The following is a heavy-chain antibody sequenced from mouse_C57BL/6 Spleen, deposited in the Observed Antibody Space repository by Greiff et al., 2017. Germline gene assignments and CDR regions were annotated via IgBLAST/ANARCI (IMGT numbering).Heavy chain of an antibody. Sequence: QVQLQQPGAELVKPGASVKVSCKASGYTFTSYWMHWVKQRPGQGLEWIGRIHPSNSGTNYNQKFKGKATLTVDKSSSTAYMQLSSLTTEDSAVYDVAILANGDPYSIDYWGQGTSLTVSS. CDR2: IHPSNSGT. CDR3: AILANGDPYSIDY. V-gene: IGHV1-74*01. J-gene: IGHJ4*01. D-gene: IGHD4-1*01. CDR1: GYTFTSYW.